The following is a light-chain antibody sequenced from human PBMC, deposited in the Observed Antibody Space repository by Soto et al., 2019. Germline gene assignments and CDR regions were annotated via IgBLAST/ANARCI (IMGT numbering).Light chain of an antibody. Sequence: QSVLTQPASVSGSPGQSIAISCTGTSSDVGLYNYASWYQQHPDKVPKLIIYDVTNRPSGVSDRFSGSKSGNTASLTISGLQADDEADYYCSSFTTSSTYVFGTGTKVTVL. CDR2: DVT. J-gene: IGLJ1*01. CDR3: SSFTTSSTYV. CDR1: SSDVGLYNY. V-gene: IGLV2-14*01.